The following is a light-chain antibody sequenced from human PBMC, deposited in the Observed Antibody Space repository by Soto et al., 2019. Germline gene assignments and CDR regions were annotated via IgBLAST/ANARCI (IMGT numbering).Light chain of an antibody. CDR2: VAS. CDR3: QQYGSSPYT. V-gene: IGKV3-20*01. CDR1: QSVSNHY. Sequence: EIVLTQSPGTLSLSPGERGTLSCRASQSVSNHYLAWYQQKPGQAPRLLIYVASSRATGIPDRFSGGGSGTDFTLTISRLEPEDFAVYYCQQYGSSPYTFGQGTKLEIK. J-gene: IGKJ2*01.